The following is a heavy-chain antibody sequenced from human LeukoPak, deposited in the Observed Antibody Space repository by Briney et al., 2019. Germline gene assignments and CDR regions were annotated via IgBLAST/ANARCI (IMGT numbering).Heavy chain of an antibody. CDR3: AKITMARTPNY. CDR1: GLAFSSYA. D-gene: IGHD3-10*01. CDR2: INENGRKT. J-gene: IGHJ4*02. Sequence: GGSLRLSCAASGLAFSSYAMNWVRQASGKGLEWVSGINENGRKTYYADSVKGRFSISRDNSKNTLYLQMSDLRAEDTAVYFCAKITMARTPNYWGQGTLVTVSS. V-gene: IGHV3-23*01.